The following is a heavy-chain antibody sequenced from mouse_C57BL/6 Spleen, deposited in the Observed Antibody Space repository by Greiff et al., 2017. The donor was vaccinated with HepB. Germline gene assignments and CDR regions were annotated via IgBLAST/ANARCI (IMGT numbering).Heavy chain of an antibody. J-gene: IGHJ3*01. CDR2: INPNNGGT. D-gene: IGHD4-1*01. Sequence: SGPELVKPGASVKMSCKASGYTFTDYNMQWVKQSHGKSLEWIGYINPNNGGTSYNQKFKGKATLTVNKSSSTAYMELRSLTSEDSAVYYCANWVMAWFAYWGQGTLVTVSA. CDR3: ANWVMAWFAY. CDR1: GYTFTDYN. V-gene: IGHV1-22*01.